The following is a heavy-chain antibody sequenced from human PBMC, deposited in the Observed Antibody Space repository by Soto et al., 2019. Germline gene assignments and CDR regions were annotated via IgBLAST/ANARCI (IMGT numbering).Heavy chain of an antibody. CDR3: AGTTSHQWYYMDV. D-gene: IGHD1-7*01. V-gene: IGHV6-1*01. CDR2: TYYRSRWYN. J-gene: IGHJ6*03. CDR1: GDSVSSNSAA. Sequence: QVQLQESGPGLVKPSQTLSLTCAISGDSVSSNSAAWNWIRLSPSRGLEWLAWTYYRSRWYNDYAVSVRSRITVNPDTSKNQFSLQLTSVTPEDTAVYYCAGTTSHQWYYMDVWGKGTTVTVSS.